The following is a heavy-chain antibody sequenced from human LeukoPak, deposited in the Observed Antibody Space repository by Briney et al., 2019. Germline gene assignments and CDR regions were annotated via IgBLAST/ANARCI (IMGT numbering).Heavy chain of an antibody. D-gene: IGHD3-10*01. Sequence: GGSLRLSCAASGFTFSSYWMSWVRQAPGKGLEWVANIKQDGSEKYYVDSVKGRFTISRDNAKNSLYLQMNSLRAEDTAVYYCARAVTQFGELTNAPYYYYYMDVWGKGTTVTVSS. V-gene: IGHV3-7*01. CDR3: ARAVTQFGELTNAPYYYYYMDV. CDR2: IKQDGSEK. CDR1: GFTFSSYW. J-gene: IGHJ6*03.